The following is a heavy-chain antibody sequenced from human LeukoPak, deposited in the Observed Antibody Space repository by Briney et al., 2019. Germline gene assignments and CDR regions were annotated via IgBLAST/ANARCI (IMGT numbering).Heavy chain of an antibody. CDR2: ISSSSSYI. V-gene: IGHV3-21*01. J-gene: IGHJ3*02. Sequence: PGGSLRLSCAASGFTFSSYSMNWVRQAPGKGLEWVSSISSSSSYIYYADSVKGRFTISRDNAKNSLYLQMNSLRAEDTAVYYCARDGSTSFLNAFDIWGQGTMVTVSS. CDR3: ARDGSTSFLNAFDI. D-gene: IGHD2-2*01. CDR1: GFTFSSYS.